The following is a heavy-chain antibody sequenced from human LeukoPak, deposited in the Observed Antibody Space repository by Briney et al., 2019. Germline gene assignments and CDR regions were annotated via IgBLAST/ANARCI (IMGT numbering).Heavy chain of an antibody. Sequence: GGSLRLSCAASGFTFSSYGMSWVRQAPGKGLEWVSAISGSGGSTYYADSVKGRFTISRDNSKNTLYLQMNSLRAEDTAVFYCARPHGFGDPYYFDYWGQGTLITVSS. J-gene: IGHJ4*02. V-gene: IGHV3-23*01. CDR2: ISGSGGST. CDR3: ARPHGFGDPYYFDY. D-gene: IGHD3-10*01. CDR1: GFTFSSYG.